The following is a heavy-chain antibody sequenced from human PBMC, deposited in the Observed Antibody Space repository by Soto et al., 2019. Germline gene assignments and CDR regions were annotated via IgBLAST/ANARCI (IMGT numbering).Heavy chain of an antibody. V-gene: IGHV1-3*01. Sequence: ASVKVSCKASGYTFTSYAMHWVRQAPGQRLEWMGWINAGNGNTKYSQKFQGRVTITRDTSASTAYMELSSLRSEDTAVYYCARDRQEIVVVRKYNWFDPWGQGTLVTVSS. J-gene: IGHJ5*02. CDR3: ARDRQEIVVVRKYNWFDP. CDR1: GYTFTSYA. CDR2: INAGNGNT. D-gene: IGHD2-2*01.